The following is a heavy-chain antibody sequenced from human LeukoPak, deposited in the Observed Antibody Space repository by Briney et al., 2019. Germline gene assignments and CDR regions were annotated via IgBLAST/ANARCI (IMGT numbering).Heavy chain of an antibody. CDR3: VKEDAVAGHYFDY. CDR2: ISSNGGST. D-gene: IGHD6-19*01. J-gene: IGHJ4*02. V-gene: IGHV3-64D*09. Sequence: GGSLRLSCSASGFTFSAYAMHWVRQAPGKGLEYVSAISSNGGSTYYADSLKGRFTISRDNSKNTLYLQMTRLRAEDTAVYYCVKEDAVAGHYFDYWGQGTLVTVSS. CDR1: GFTFSAYA.